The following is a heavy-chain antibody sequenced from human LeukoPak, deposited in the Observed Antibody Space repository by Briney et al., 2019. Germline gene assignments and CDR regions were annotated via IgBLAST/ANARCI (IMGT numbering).Heavy chain of an antibody. V-gene: IGHV3-23*01. CDR3: AKDHHSGSYALFDY. D-gene: IGHD1-26*01. CDR2: ISDSGNT. J-gene: IGHJ4*02. CDR1: GFTLSSYA. Sequence: GGSLRLSCAASGFTLSSYAMSWVRQAPGKGLEWVSAISDSGNTYHADSVKGRFTISRDSSKNTLFLQMNRLRPEDAAVYYCAKDHHSGSYALFDYWGQGTLVTVSS.